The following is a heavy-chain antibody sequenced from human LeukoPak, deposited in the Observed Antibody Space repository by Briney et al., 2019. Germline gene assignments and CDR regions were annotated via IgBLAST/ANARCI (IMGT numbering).Heavy chain of an antibody. CDR3: ARDFFRGVRYYYYYMDV. Sequence: SVKVSCKASGGTFISYAISWVRQAPGQGVEWMGGIITMFGTANYAQKFQGRVTITTDESTSTAYMELSSLRSEDTAVYYCARDFFRGVRYYYYYMDVWGKGTTVTVSS. CDR2: IITMFGTA. CDR1: GGTFISYA. V-gene: IGHV1-69*05. D-gene: IGHD3-10*01. J-gene: IGHJ6*03.